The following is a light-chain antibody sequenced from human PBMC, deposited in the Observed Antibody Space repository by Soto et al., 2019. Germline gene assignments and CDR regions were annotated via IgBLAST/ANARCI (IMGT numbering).Light chain of an antibody. Sequence: QSVLTQPPSASGSLGQSVTISCTGTSSDVGGYNYVSWYQQHPGKAPKLMISGVSERPSGVPDRFSGSKSGNTASLTVSGLQAEDEADYYCSSYAGSDNWVFGGGTQLTVL. V-gene: IGLV2-8*01. CDR3: SSYAGSDNWV. J-gene: IGLJ2*01. CDR1: SSDVGGYNY. CDR2: GVS.